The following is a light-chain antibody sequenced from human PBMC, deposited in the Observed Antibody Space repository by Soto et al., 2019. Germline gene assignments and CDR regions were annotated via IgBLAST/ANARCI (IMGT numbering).Light chain of an antibody. Sequence: DIQMTQSPSSLSASVGDRVTITCQASQNINNYLNWYQQKPGRAPKLLIYDASNLEAGVPSRFRGSGSGTDFTLTISRLEPEDFAVYYCQQYGTSPRTFGQGTKVDIK. CDR2: DAS. CDR3: QQYGTSPRT. V-gene: IGKV1-33*01. CDR1: QNINNY. J-gene: IGKJ1*01.